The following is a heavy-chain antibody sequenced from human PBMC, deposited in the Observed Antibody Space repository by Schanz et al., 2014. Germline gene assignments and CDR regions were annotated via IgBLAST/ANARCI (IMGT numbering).Heavy chain of an antibody. CDR3: AKGMGYCSGGTCYDYYYYGLDV. Sequence: EGQLVESGGGVVQPGRSLRLSCAASGFTFSSYAMSWVRQAPGKGLEWVSALSGSGGSTYYADSVKGRFTISRDNSENTLYLQMNSLSADDTAVFYCAKGMGYCSGGTCYDYYYYGLDVWGQGTTVTVSS. D-gene: IGHD2-15*01. CDR1: GFTFSSYA. CDR2: LSGSGGST. J-gene: IGHJ6*02. V-gene: IGHV3-23*04.